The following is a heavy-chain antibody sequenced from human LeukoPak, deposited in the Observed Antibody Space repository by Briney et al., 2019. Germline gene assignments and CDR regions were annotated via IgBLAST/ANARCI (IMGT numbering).Heavy chain of an antibody. CDR3: ARAYFCGGDCYSFDY. J-gene: IGHJ4*02. D-gene: IGHD2-21*02. CDR2: IYYSGST. Sequence: SETLSLTCTVSGGSVDNYYWSWVRQPPGKGLEWIGYIYYSGSTNYNPSLKSRVTISVDTSKNQFSLKLSSVTAADTAVYYCARAYFCGGDCYSFDYWGRGTLVTVSS. V-gene: IGHV4-59*02. CDR1: GGSVDNYY.